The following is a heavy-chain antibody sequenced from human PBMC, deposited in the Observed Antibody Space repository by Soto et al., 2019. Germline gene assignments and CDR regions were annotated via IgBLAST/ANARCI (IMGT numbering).Heavy chain of an antibody. CDR2: IYYSGGT. Sequence: PSETLSLTCTVSGGSISSYYWSWIRQPPGKGLEWIGYIYYSGGTNYNPSLKSRVTISVDTSKNQFSLKLSSVTAADTAVYYCARCGGLNYYGMDVWGQGTTVTVSS. CDR3: ARCGGLNYYGMDV. CDR1: GGSISSYY. V-gene: IGHV4-59*01. D-gene: IGHD3-16*01. J-gene: IGHJ6*02.